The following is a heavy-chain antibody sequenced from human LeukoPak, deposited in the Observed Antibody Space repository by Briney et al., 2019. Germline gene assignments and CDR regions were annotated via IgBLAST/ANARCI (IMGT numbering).Heavy chain of an antibody. CDR1: GYSISSGYY. Sequence: ASETLSLTCTVSGYSISSGYYWGWIRQPPGKGLEWIGSIYYSGSTYNNPSLKSRVTISVDTSKNQFSLKLSSVTAADTAVYYCARADDYVLPGGFDYWGQGTLVTVSS. D-gene: IGHD3-16*01. CDR2: IYYSGST. J-gene: IGHJ4*02. CDR3: ARADDYVLPGGFDY. V-gene: IGHV4-38-2*02.